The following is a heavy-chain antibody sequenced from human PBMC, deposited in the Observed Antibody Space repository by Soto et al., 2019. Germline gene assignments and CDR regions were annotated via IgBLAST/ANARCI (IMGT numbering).Heavy chain of an antibody. D-gene: IGHD2-21*01. CDR3: GGAVSTCYCGPPVG. CDR2: IKQDGSEK. Sequence: EVQLVESGGDLVQPGGSLRLSCAASGSTFSNDWMSWVRQAPGKGLEWVANIKQDGSEKYYVDSVKGRFTISRDNAKSYFYVKRNAWGAGARVVYDGGGAVSTCYCGPPVGGGQGPLFP. CDR1: GSTFSNDW. J-gene: IGHJ4*02. V-gene: IGHV3-7*01.